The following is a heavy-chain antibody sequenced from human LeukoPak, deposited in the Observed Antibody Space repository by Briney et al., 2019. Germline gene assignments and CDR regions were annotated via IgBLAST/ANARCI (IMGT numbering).Heavy chain of an antibody. J-gene: IGHJ1*01. CDR2: IYPGDSDT. Sequence: GESLKISCKGSGYSFSSYWIGWVRQVPGKGLEWMGIIYPGDSDTRYSPSFQGQVTISADKSISTAYSQWSRLKASDTAIYYCARPPYTSSLKYFQHWGQGTLVTVSS. V-gene: IGHV5-51*01. CDR1: GYSFSSYW. D-gene: IGHD6-13*01. CDR3: ARPPYTSSLKYFQH.